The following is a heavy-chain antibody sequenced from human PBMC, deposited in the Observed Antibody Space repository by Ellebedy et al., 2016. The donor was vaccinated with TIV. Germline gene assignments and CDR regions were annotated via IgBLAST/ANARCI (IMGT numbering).Heavy chain of an antibody. CDR3: ARPNILTGYDY. D-gene: IGHD3-9*01. Sequence: KVSCKGSGYGFTDYWIGWVRQMPGKGLEWMGIIQPGDSDTRYSPSFEGQVTISADKSISTAYLQWSSLKASDTAMYYCARPNILTGYDYWGQGTLVTVSS. CDR2: IQPGDSDT. V-gene: IGHV5-51*01. J-gene: IGHJ4*02. CDR1: GYGFTDYW.